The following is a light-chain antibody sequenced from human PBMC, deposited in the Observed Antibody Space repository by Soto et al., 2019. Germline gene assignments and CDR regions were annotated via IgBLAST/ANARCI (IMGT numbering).Light chain of an antibody. V-gene: IGKV4-1*01. J-gene: IGKJ1*01. CDR1: QSILSSCNNKSC. CDR3: HQCYSIPWT. Sequence: DVVMTQSPASLAASLRERTTINCRSTQSILSSCNNKSCLAWYQQKPGQPPKVLIYWASTRESGVPDRFSGSVSGTDFTLTISSLQAEDVAVYYCHQCYSIPWTFGQGTKVDI. CDR2: WAS.